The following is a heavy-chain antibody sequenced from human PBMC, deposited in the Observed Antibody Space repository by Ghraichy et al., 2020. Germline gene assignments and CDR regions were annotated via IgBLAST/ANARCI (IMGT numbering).Heavy chain of an antibody. CDR2: ISWDVGST. J-gene: IGHJ4*02. CDR1: GFTFDDYT. V-gene: IGHV3-43*01. CDR3: AKDISSYDFWSGYYDY. D-gene: IGHD3-3*01. Sequence: GGSLRLSCAASGFTFDDYTMHLVRQAPGKGLECVSLISWDVGSTYYADSVKGRFTISRDNSKNSLYLQMNSLRTEDTALYYCAKDISSYDFWSGYYDYWGQGTLFTVSS.